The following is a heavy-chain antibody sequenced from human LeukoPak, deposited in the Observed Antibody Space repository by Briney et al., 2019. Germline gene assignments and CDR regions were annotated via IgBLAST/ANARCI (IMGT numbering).Heavy chain of an antibody. J-gene: IGHJ3*02. CDR3: ARLGGGTMIVVVITPDAFDI. Sequence: SETLSLTCAVYGGSFSGYYWSWIRQPPGKGLEWIGEVNHSGSTYYNPSLKSRVTISVDTSKNQFSLKLSSVTAADTAVYYCARLGGGTMIVVVITPDAFDIWGQGTMVTVSS. V-gene: IGHV4-34*01. CDR1: GGSFSGYY. D-gene: IGHD3-22*01. CDR2: VNHSGST.